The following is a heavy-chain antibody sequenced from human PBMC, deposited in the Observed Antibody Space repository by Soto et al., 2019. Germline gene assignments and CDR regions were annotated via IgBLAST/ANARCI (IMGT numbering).Heavy chain of an antibody. D-gene: IGHD3-10*01. J-gene: IGHJ4*02. CDR1: GFTFSTYG. V-gene: IGHV3-30*03. Sequence: QVQLVESGGGVVQPGRSLRLSCAASGFTFSTYGMHWARQAPGEGLEWVAVISYDGINKYYVDSVKGRFTISRDNSENTLSLQMNRLRGEDTAVYYCARGQTSGSGSYWDYWGQGTLVTVSS. CDR3: ARGQTSGSGSYWDY. CDR2: ISYDGINK.